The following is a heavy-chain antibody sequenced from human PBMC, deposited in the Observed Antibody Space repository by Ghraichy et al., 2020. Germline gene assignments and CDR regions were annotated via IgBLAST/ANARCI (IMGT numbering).Heavy chain of an antibody. D-gene: IGHD3-3*01. V-gene: IGHV3-74*01. CDR2: INSDGSST. CDR1: GFPFSSYC. J-gene: IGHJ6*02. Sequence: GGSLRLSCAASGFPFSSYCMHWVRQAPGKGLVWVSRINSDGSSTSYADSVKGRFTISRDNAKNTLYLQMNSLRAEDTAVYYCARDLLRFLAWWNGMDVWGQGTTVTVSS. CDR3: ARDLLRFLAWWNGMDV.